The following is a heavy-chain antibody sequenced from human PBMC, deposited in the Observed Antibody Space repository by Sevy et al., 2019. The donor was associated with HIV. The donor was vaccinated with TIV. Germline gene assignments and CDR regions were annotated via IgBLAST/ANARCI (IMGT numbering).Heavy chain of an antibody. CDR3: ARGGPNQHQLDYFDY. D-gene: IGHD6-13*01. CDR1: GVSISNYY. Sequence: PETLSLTCTVSGVSISNYYWACIRQPPGKGLERVGFSGSTNYNPSLKSRVTTSVDTSKNHFSLKLSSVTVADTAIYYCARGGPNQHQLDYFDYWGQGTLVIVSS. J-gene: IGHJ4*02. CDR2: SGST. V-gene: IGHV4-59*01.